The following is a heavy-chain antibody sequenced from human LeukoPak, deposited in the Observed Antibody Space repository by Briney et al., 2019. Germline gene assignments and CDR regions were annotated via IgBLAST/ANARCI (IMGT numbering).Heavy chain of an antibody. V-gene: IGHV3-21*01. CDR3: ASIAVAGTEAGIDY. CDR2: ISSSSSYI. CDR1: GFTFSSYS. Sequence: GGSLRLSCAASGFTFSSYSMNWVRQAPGKGLEWVSSISSSSSYIYYADSVKGRFTISRDNAKNSLYLQMNSLRAEDTAVYYCASIAVAGTEAGIDYWGQGTLVTVSS. J-gene: IGHJ4*02. D-gene: IGHD6-19*01.